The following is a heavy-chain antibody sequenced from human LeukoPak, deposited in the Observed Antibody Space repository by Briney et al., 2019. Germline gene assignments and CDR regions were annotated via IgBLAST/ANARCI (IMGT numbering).Heavy chain of an antibody. J-gene: IGHJ6*02. Sequence: ASVKVSCKASGYTFTCYYMHWVRQAPGQGLEWMGWINPNSGGTNYAQKFQGRVTMTRDTSISTAYMELSRLRSDDTAVYYCARDAGVGYYYYGMDVWGQGTTVTVSS. CDR1: GYTFTCYY. V-gene: IGHV1-2*02. CDR2: INPNSGGT. D-gene: IGHD2-8*01. CDR3: ARDAGVGYYYYGMDV.